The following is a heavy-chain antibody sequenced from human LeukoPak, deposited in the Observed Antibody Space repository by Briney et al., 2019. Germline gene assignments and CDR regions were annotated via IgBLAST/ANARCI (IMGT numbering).Heavy chain of an antibody. CDR2: ISPEGGIT. V-gene: IGHV3-74*01. CDR1: GFSLSRHW. CDR3: AKGRVGATTFYYYGMDV. Sequence: GGSLRLSCAASGFSLSRHWMVWVRHAPGEGLVRVSVISPEGGITSYADSVKGRFTISRDIAKNTLYLQMDSLRAEDTAVYYCAKGRVGATTFYYYGMDVWGQGTTVTVSS. D-gene: IGHD1-26*01. J-gene: IGHJ6*02.